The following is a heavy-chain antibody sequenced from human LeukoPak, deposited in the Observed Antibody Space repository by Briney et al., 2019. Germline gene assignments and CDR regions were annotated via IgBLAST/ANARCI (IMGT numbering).Heavy chain of an antibody. V-gene: IGHV3-21*01. Sequence: PGGSLRLSFAASGFPFSSFYMSSVRQAPGKGLERVSSISSCTSYIFYADSVRGRVTISRDNAKNSLYLQMNSLRVEDTAVYYCARDRGSGWHTFDSWGQGTLVTVSS. CDR2: ISSCTSYI. CDR1: GFPFSSFY. J-gene: IGHJ4*02. D-gene: IGHD6-19*01. CDR3: ARDRGSGWHTFDS.